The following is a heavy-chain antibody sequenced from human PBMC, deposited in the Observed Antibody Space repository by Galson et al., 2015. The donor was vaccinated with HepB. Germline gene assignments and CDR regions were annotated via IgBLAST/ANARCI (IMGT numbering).Heavy chain of an antibody. CDR1: GYTFTSYG. D-gene: IGHD3-3*01. J-gene: IGHJ4*02. CDR2: ISAYNGNT. Sequence: SVKVSCKASGYTFTSYGISWVRQAPGQGLEWMGWISAYNGNTNYAQKLQGRVTMTTDTSTSTAYMELRSLRSDDTAVYYCARDQGDDFWSGYYLCWGQGTLVTVSS. V-gene: IGHV1-18*01. CDR3: ARDQGDDFWSGYYLC.